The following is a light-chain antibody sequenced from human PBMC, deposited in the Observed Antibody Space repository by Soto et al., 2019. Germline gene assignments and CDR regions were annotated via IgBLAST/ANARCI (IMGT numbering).Light chain of an antibody. CDR1: QSVSSY. CDR2: DAS. Sequence: EIVLTQSPATLSLSPGERATLSCRASQSVSSYLAWYQQKPGQAPRLLIYDASNRATAIPARFSGSGSGTDFTLTISSIETEVFAVYYSQQRSSGPMYTFGQGTKLEIK. J-gene: IGKJ2*01. V-gene: IGKV3-11*01. CDR3: QQRSSGPMYT.